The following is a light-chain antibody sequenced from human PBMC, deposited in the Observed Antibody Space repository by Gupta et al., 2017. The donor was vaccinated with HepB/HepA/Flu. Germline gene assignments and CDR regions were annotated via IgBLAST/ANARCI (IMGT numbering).Light chain of an antibody. CDR2: SSN. CDR1: SSNNGSKT. V-gene: IGLV1-44*01. J-gene: IGLJ1*01. CDR3: AAWDDSLNGFYV. Sequence: QSVLTQPPSASGMPGQRVQSSYYGTSSNNGSKTVNWYQQLPGTPPNLLIYSSNQRPSGFPDRFSGSKSGTSASLSISGLQSEDEADYYCAAWDDSLNGFYVFGTGTKVTVL.